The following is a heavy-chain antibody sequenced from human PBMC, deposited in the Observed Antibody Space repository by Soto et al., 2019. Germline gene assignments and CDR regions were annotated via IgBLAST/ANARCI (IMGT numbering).Heavy chain of an antibody. V-gene: IGHV5-51*01. D-gene: IGHD6-13*01. Sequence: VESLKISCKGSGYSFTSYWIGWVRQMPGKGLEWMGIIYPGDSDTRYSPSFQGQVTISADKSISTAYLQWSSLKASDTAMYYCARVGSIAAANYYYYHYGMDVWGQGTTVTVSS. J-gene: IGHJ6*02. CDR1: GYSFTSYW. CDR3: ARVGSIAAANYYYYHYGMDV. CDR2: IYPGDSDT.